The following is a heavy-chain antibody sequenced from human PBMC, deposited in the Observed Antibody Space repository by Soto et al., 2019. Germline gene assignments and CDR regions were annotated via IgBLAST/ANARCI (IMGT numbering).Heavy chain of an antibody. D-gene: IGHD2-15*01. Sequence: QVQLQESGPGLVKPSQTLSLTCTVSGGSIGSGEYYWSWIRQSPGKGLEWIGYIYYSGTAYYTPSLKSRVTISVDTSKNQLSLRLTSVTAADTAVYYCARGGMGYCRACACITEARYNWFDPWGQGTLVTVSS. CDR2: IYYSGTA. J-gene: IGHJ5*02. V-gene: IGHV4-30-4*01. CDR3: ARGGMGYCRACACITEARYNWFDP. CDR1: GGSIGSGEYY.